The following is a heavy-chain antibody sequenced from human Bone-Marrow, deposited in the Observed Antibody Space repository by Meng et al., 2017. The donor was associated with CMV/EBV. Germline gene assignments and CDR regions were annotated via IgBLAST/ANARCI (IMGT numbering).Heavy chain of an antibody. CDR2: INWNGGST. CDR3: ARVGYCSSTSCYTHAFDI. CDR1: GFTFSTSV. Sequence: GESLKISCVASGFTFSTSVLSWVRQAPGKGLEWVSGINWNGGSTGYADSVKGRFTISRDNAKNSLYLQMNSLRAEDTALYYCARVGYCSSTSCYTHAFDIWGQGTMVTVSS. J-gene: IGHJ3*02. V-gene: IGHV3-20*04. D-gene: IGHD2-2*02.